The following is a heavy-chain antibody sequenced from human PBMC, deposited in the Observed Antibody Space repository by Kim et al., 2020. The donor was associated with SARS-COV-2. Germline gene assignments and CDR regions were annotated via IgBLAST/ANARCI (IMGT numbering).Heavy chain of an antibody. V-gene: IGHV5-51*01. J-gene: IGHJ5*02. CDR3: ARQSAVSSTSSHSSHWFGP. D-gene: IGHD2-2*01. CDR2: IHPASSST. Sequence: GESLKISCRVSGYRFTDYWIAWVRQKPGEGLEWMGIIHPASSSTKYSPSFQGQVTISADKSASTAYLQWSSLKAPDTAIYYCARQSAVSSTSSHSSHWFGPWGQGTLIPVSS. CDR1: GYRFTDYW.